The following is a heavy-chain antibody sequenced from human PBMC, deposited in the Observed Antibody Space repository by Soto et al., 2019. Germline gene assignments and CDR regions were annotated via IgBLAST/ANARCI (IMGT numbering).Heavy chain of an antibody. J-gene: IGHJ3*02. D-gene: IGHD2-21*02. Sequence: QVQLVQSGPAVKKPGASVTLSCKASGYNFNNYGISWVRQAPGQGLEWMGWISGNNGNTKYGQKFQGRVSLTTDSSTSTADMEMSSLRSDDTAYYYCVRRVVTTLDDAFDIWGPGTRVTVSS. CDR3: VRRVVTTLDDAFDI. CDR2: ISGNNGNT. CDR1: GYNFNNYG. V-gene: IGHV1-18*01.